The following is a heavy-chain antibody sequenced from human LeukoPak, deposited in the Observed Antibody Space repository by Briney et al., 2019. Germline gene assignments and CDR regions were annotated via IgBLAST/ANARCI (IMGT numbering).Heavy chain of an antibody. D-gene: IGHD4-23*01. CDR2: INPNSGGT. CDR3: ARKDKDYGGNSH. Sequence: GASVKVSCKASGYTFTGYYMHWVRQAPGQGLEWMGWINPNSGGTNYAQKFQGRVTITADKSTSTAYMELSSLRSEDTAVYYCARKDKDYGGNSHWGQGTLVTVSS. V-gene: IGHV1-2*02. CDR1: GYTFTGYY. J-gene: IGHJ4*02.